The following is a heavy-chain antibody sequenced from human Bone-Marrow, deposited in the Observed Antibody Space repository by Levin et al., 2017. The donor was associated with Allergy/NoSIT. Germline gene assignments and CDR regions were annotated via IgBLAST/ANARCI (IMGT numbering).Heavy chain of an antibody. CDR3: AKDEGPFSSSFAFDC. J-gene: IGHJ4*02. CDR1: GFHFASSG. D-gene: IGHD2-2*01. Sequence: LSLTCAASGFHFASSGMNWVRQAPGKGLEWVSSISGTGRHIYLADSLKGRFTISRDNAKNSLSLQMNNLRVEDTAVFYCAKDEGPFSSSFAFDCWGQGALVTVSS. CDR2: ISGTGRHI. V-gene: IGHV3-21*01.